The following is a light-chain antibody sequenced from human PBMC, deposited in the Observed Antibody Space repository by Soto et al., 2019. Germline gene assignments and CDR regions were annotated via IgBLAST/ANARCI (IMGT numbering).Light chain of an antibody. CDR3: AAWDDSLNGYV. CDR2: SND. Sequence: QSVLTQPPSASGTPGQRVTISCPGSSSNIGSNSVNWYQQLPGTAPKLLIYSNDRRPSGVPDRFSGSKSGTSASLAISGLQSEDEADYYCAAWDDSLNGYVFGTVTKVTV. J-gene: IGLJ1*01. V-gene: IGLV1-44*01. CDR1: SSNIGSNS.